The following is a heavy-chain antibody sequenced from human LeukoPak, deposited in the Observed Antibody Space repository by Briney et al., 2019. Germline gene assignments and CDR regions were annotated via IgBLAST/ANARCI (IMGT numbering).Heavy chain of an antibody. J-gene: IGHJ4*02. V-gene: IGHV1-8*01. D-gene: IGHD3-22*01. CDR1: GYTFTSYD. Sequence: GASVKVSCKASGYTFTSYDINWVRQATGQGLEWMGYMNPNSGDTGYAQKFQGRVTMTWDTSTSTAYMELRSLRSDDTAVYYCARVPLYDSSGLDYWGQGTLVTVSS. CDR2: MNPNSGDT. CDR3: ARVPLYDSSGLDY.